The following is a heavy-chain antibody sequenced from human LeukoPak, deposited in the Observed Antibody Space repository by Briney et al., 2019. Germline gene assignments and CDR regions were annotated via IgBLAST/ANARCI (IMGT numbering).Heavy chain of an antibody. V-gene: IGHV1-69*13. D-gene: IGHD3-22*01. CDR2: IIPIFGTA. CDR1: GGTFSSYA. Sequence: AASVRVSCKASGGTFSSYAISWVRQAPGQGLEWMGGIIPIFGTANYAQKFQGRVTITADESTSTAYMELSSLRSEDTAVYYCARDRYYYDGLDYWGQGTLVTVSS. CDR3: ARDRYYYDGLDY. J-gene: IGHJ4*02.